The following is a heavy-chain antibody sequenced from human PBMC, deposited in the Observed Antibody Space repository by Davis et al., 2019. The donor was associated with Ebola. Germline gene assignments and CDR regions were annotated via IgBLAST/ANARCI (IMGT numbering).Heavy chain of an antibody. Sequence: ASVKVSCKASGYAFSDYGISWLRQAPGQGPEWMALISTLNGDTNYAQKFRGRVSVTTDTSTSTVYMELWSLGPDDTAVYYCARESGYWSSETRYYGVDNWFDPWGQGTLVAVSS. CDR1: GYAFSDYG. D-gene: IGHD2-15*01. CDR2: ISTLNGDT. J-gene: IGHJ5*02. V-gene: IGHV1-18*01. CDR3: ARESGYWSSETRYYGVDNWFDP.